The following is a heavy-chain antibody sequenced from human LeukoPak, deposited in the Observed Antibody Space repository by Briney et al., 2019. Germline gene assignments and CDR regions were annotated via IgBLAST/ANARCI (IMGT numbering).Heavy chain of an antibody. CDR3: ARDLYGSYYGAPDY. Sequence: PGGSLRLSCAASGFTFSSYAMHWVRQAPGNGLEWVAVISYDGSNKYYADSVKGRFTLSRDNSNNTLYLQMNSLRGEDTAVYYCARDLYGSYYGAPDYWGQGTLVTVSS. CDR1: GFTFSSYA. J-gene: IGHJ4*02. D-gene: IGHD1-26*01. V-gene: IGHV3-30*04. CDR2: ISYDGSNK.